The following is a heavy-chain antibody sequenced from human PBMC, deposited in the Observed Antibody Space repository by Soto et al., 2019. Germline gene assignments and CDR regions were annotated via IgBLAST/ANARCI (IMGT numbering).Heavy chain of an antibody. CDR1: GGTFSRYT. CDR2: IIPILGIA. Sequence: SVKVSCKASGGTFSRYTISWVRQAPGQGLEWMGRIIPILGIANYAQKFQGRVTITADKSTSTAYMELSSLRSEDTAVYYCAYTGMGQHRRAFDIWGQGTMVTVSS. D-gene: IGHD2-2*02. J-gene: IGHJ3*02. V-gene: IGHV1-69*02. CDR3: AYTGMGQHRRAFDI.